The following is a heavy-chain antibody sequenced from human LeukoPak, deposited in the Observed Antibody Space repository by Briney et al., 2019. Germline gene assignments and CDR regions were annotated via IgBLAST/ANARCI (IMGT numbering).Heavy chain of an antibody. CDR2: IWYDGSNK. CDR3: AKDEEGGSRGGPFDY. CDR1: GFTFSSYG. J-gene: IGHJ4*02. V-gene: IGHV3-33*03. Sequence: GGSLRLSCAASGFTFSSYGMPWVRQAPGKGLEWVAVIWYDGSNKYYADSVKGRFTISRDNSRDTVYLQMNSLRADDTAVYFCAKDEEGGSRGGPFDYWGQGTLVTVSS. D-gene: IGHD1-26*01.